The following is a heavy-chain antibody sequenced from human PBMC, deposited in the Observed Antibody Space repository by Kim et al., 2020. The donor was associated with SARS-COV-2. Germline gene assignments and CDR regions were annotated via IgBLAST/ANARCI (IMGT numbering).Heavy chain of an antibody. Sequence: SETLSLTCTVSGGSISSYYWSWIRQPPGKGLEWIGYIYYSGSTNYNPSLTSRVTISVDTSKNQITMKLSSVTAVDTAVNYCAWTVLWRTFYMDVWGKGTT. D-gene: IGHD2-21*01. CDR1: GGSISSYY. V-gene: IGHV4-59*01. CDR3: AWTVLWRTFYMDV. J-gene: IGHJ6*03. CDR2: IYYSGST.